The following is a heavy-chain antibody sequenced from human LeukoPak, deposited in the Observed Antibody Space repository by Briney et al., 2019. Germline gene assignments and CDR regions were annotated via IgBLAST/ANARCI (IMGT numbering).Heavy chain of an antibody. Sequence: SETLSLTCTVSGGSISSYYWSWIRQPPGKGLEWIGCIYYSGSTNYNPSLKSRVTISVDTSKNQFSLKLSSVTAADTAVYYCARAPAAGGLFDYWGQGTLVTVSS. CDR3: ARAPAAGGLFDY. CDR2: IYYSGST. V-gene: IGHV4-59*01. CDR1: GGSISSYY. D-gene: IGHD6-13*01. J-gene: IGHJ4*02.